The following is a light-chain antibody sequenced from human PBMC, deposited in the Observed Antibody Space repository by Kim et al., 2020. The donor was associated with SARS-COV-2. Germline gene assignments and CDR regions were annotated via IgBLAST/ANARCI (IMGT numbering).Light chain of an antibody. CDR1: SSNIETNS. V-gene: IGLV1-44*01. J-gene: IGLJ3*02. Sequence: ELTQPPSASGTPGQRVTISCSGSSSNIETNSVKWFQQLPGTAPKLLIYSNNQRHSGVPARFSGPKSGTSASLAISGLQSEDEADYYCAAWDDTLNGPVFGGGTTLTVL. CDR3: AAWDDTLNGPV. CDR2: SNN.